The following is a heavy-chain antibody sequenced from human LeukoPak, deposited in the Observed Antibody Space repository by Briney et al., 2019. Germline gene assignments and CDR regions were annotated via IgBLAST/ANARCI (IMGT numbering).Heavy chain of an antibody. J-gene: IGHJ5*02. Sequence: KPSETLSLTCTVSGGSISSSSYYWGWIRQPPGKGLEWIGSIYYSGSTYYNPSLKSRVTISVDTSKNQFSLKLSSVTAADTAVYYCARSTQSSSFDRWFDPWGQGTLVTVSS. CDR2: IYYSGST. CDR3: ARSTQSSSFDRWFDP. D-gene: IGHD6-13*01. V-gene: IGHV4-39*01. CDR1: GGSISSSSYY.